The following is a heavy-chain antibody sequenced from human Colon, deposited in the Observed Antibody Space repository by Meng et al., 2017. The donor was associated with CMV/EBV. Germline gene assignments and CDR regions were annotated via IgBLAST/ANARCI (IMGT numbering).Heavy chain of an antibody. J-gene: IGHJ4*02. CDR2: ISSGGSTM. D-gene: IGHD3-10*01. V-gene: IGHV3-11*01. Sequence: GGSLRLSCAASGFTFRNYAMHWVRQAPGKGLEWVSYISSGGSTMYYADSVKGRFTISRDNARNSVYLQMSSLRAEDTAVYYCAGYSGVADSADDFWGQGTLVTVSS. CDR1: GFTFRNYA. CDR3: AGYSGVADSADDF.